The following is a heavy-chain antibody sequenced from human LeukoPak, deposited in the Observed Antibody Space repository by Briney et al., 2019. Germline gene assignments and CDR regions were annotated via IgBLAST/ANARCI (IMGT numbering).Heavy chain of an antibody. J-gene: IGHJ3*02. D-gene: IGHD2-2*01. CDR3: AQSRTDAFDI. V-gene: IGHV3-11*01. CDR2: ISSSGSTI. Sequence: GGSLRLSCAASGFIFSDYYMSWVRQAPGKGLEWVSYISSSGSTIYYADSVKGRFTISSDNAKNSLYPQMNSLRAEDTAVYYCAQSRTDAFDIWGQGTMVTVSS. CDR1: GFIFSDYY.